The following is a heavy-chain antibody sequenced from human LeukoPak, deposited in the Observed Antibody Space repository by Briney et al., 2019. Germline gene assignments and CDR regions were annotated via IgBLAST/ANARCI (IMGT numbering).Heavy chain of an antibody. CDR3: ARDPRETAMVYPYI. J-gene: IGHJ3*02. Sequence: SGALSLTCAVSGGSISSSNWWSWVRQPPGKGLEWIGEIYHSGSTNYNPSLKSRVTISVDKSKNQFSLKLSSVTAADTAVYYCARDPRETAMVYPYIWGQGTMVTVSS. D-gene: IGHD5-18*01. CDR1: GGSISSSNW. V-gene: IGHV4-4*02. CDR2: IYHSGST.